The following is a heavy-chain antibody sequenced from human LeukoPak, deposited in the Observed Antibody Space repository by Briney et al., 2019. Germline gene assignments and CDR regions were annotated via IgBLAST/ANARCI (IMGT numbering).Heavy chain of an antibody. CDR2: ISYDGSNK. CDR3: AKDRVRRYFDWLPLDY. D-gene: IGHD3-9*01. J-gene: IGHJ4*02. V-gene: IGHV3-30*04. Sequence: PGGSLRLSCAASGFTFSSYAMHWVRQAPGKGLEWVAVISYDGSNKYYADSVKGRFTISRDNSKNTLYLQMNSLRAEDTAVYYCAKDRVRRYFDWLPLDYWGQGTLVTVSS. CDR1: GFTFSSYA.